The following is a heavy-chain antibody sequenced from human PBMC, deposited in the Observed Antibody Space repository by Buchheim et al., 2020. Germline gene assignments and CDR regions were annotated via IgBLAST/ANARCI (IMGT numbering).Heavy chain of an antibody. D-gene: IGHD3-10*01. CDR2: IYYSGST. J-gene: IGHJ6*02. Sequence: QLQLQESGPGLVKPSETLSLTCTVSGGSISSSSYYWGWIRQPPGKGLEWIGSIYYSGSTYYNPSLKSRVTISVDTSKNQFSLKLSSVTAADTAVYYCARDRGMPLSDVLLWFGETYGYYGMDVWGQGTT. V-gene: IGHV4-39*07. CDR1: GGSISSSSYY. CDR3: ARDRGMPLSDVLLWFGETYGYYGMDV.